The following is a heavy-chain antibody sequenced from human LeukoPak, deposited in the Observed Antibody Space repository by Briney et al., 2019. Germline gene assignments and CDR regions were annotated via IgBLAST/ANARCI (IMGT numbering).Heavy chain of an antibody. D-gene: IGHD2-15*01. CDR2: ISGSGGST. CDR3: AKSDCSGGSCYPYYFDY. J-gene: IGHJ4*02. Sequence: GGSLRLSCAASGFAFSSYAMSWVRQAPGKGLEWVSAISGSGGSTYYADSVKGRFTISRDNSKNTLYLQMNSLRAEDTAVYYCAKSDCSGGSCYPYYFDYWGQGTLVTVSS. CDR1: GFAFSSYA. V-gene: IGHV3-23*01.